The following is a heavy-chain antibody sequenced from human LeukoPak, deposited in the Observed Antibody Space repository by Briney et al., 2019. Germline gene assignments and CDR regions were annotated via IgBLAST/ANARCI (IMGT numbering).Heavy chain of an antibody. CDR1: GFTFSSYA. J-gene: IGHJ4*02. Sequence: SGGSLRLSCAASGFTFSSYAMSWVRQAPGKGLEWVSAISGSGGSTYYADSVKGRFTISRDNSKNTLYLQMNSLRAEDTAVYYCARDHYYDSSGPYCFDYWGQGTLVTVSS. CDR3: ARDHYYDSSGPYCFDY. V-gene: IGHV3-23*01. CDR2: ISGSGGST. D-gene: IGHD3-22*01.